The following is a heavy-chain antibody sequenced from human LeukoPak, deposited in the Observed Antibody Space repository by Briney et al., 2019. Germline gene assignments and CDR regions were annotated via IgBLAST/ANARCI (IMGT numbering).Heavy chain of an antibody. Sequence: PSETLSLTCTVSGGSISSYYWSWIRQPAGKGLEWIGRIYTSGSTNYNPSLKSRVTMSVDTSKNQFSLKLSSVTAADTAVYYCARDLRGVIACYFDYWGQGTLVTVSS. CDR3: ARDLRGVIACYFDY. D-gene: IGHD3-10*01. J-gene: IGHJ4*02. V-gene: IGHV4-4*07. CDR1: GGSISSYY. CDR2: IYTSGST.